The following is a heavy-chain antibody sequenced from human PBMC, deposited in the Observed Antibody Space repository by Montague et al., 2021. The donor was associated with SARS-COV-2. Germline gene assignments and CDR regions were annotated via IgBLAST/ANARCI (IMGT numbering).Heavy chain of an antibody. Sequence: SETLSLTCTVSGGSITNYYWTWIRQPPGRGLEWIGHIYYSATTNHNPSLKSRVTVSIDTSKNQFSLSLSSVTAADSAVYYCARLRRGTYYVSFDPWGQGTLVSVSS. J-gene: IGHJ5*02. CDR2: IYYSATT. D-gene: IGHD1-26*01. V-gene: IGHV4-59*12. CDR1: GGSITNYY. CDR3: ARLRRGTYYVSFDP.